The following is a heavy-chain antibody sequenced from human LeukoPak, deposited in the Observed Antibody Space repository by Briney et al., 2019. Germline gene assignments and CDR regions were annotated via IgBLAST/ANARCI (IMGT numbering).Heavy chain of an antibody. CDR2: IYYSGST. CDR1: GGSISSSSYY. Sequence: SEALFLTCTVSGGSISSSSYYWGWIRQPPGKGLEWIGSIYYSGSTYYNPSLKSRVTISVDTSKNQFSLKLSSVTAADTAVYYCARESSIVGGTWGQGTLVTVSS. V-gene: IGHV4-39*02. D-gene: IGHD1-26*01. J-gene: IGHJ5*02. CDR3: ARESSIVGGT.